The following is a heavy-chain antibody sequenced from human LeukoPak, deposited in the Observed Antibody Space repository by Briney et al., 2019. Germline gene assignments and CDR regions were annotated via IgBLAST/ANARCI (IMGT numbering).Heavy chain of an antibody. V-gene: IGHV1-2*04. D-gene: IGHD2-2*01. Sequence: ASVKVSCKASGYTFTGYYMHWVRQAPGQGLEWMGWINPNSGGTNYAQKFQGWVTMTRDTSISTAYMELSRLRSDDTAVYYCARAMRAPCNGTSCYAAVFDYWVQGTLVTVSS. CDR2: INPNSGGT. J-gene: IGHJ4*02. CDR1: GYTFTGYY. CDR3: ARAMRAPCNGTSCYAAVFDY.